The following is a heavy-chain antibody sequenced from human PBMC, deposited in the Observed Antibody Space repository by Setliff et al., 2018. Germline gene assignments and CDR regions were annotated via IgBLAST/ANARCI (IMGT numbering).Heavy chain of an antibody. CDR3: ARSRTIAVKGGVFAV. CDR1: GGTFSDYY. J-gene: IGHJ2*01. D-gene: IGHD6-19*01. V-gene: IGHV4-31*11. CDR2: ISYSGST. Sequence: PSETLSLTCAASGGTFSDYYWSWIRQHPGKGLEWIGYISYSGSTYYNPSLKSRVTISLDTSENQFSLELTSVTAADTAVYYCARSRTIAVKGGVFAVWGRGTLVTVSS.